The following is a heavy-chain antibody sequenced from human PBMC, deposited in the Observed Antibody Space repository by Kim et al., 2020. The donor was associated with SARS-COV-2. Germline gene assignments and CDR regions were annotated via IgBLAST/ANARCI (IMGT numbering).Heavy chain of an antibody. CDR2: ISAYNGNT. D-gene: IGHD2-2*01. CDR3: ARDLDQLLSLSYYYYGMDV. Sequence: ASVKVSCKASGYTFTSYGISWVRQAPGQGLEWMGWISAYNGNTNYAQKLQGRVTMTTDTSTSTAYMELRSLRSDDTAVYYCARDLDQLLSLSYYYYGMDVWGQGTTVTVSS. V-gene: IGHV1-18*01. CDR1: GYTFTSYG. J-gene: IGHJ6*02.